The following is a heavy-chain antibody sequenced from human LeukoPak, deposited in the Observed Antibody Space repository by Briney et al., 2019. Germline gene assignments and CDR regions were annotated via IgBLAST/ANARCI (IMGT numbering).Heavy chain of an antibody. CDR3: VKGRWFPDY. CDR2: ISDTGTNT. V-gene: IGHV3-23*01. CDR1: GFTFARYD. Sequence: GGPLRLSCAASGFTFARYDMTWVRHAPGEGLEWVSLISDTGTNTFYTDALKGRFTISRDNSKNSLLLQKNSLRADDTAVYYCVKGRWFPDYWGQGTLVTVSS. J-gene: IGHJ4*02. D-gene: IGHD3-10*01.